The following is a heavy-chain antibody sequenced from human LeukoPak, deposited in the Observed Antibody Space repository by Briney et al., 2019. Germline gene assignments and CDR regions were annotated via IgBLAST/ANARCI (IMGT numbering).Heavy chain of an antibody. V-gene: IGHV1-69*13. CDR1: GGTFSSYA. CDR2: IIPIFVTA. CDR3: ARGGWSGDSSSWFPSWFDP. Sequence: SVKVSCKASGGTFSSYAISWVRQAPGQGLEWMGGIIPIFVTANYAQKFQGRVTITADESTSTAYMELSSLRSEDTAVHYCARGGWSGDSSSWFPSWFDPWGQGTLVTVSS. D-gene: IGHD6-13*01. J-gene: IGHJ5*02.